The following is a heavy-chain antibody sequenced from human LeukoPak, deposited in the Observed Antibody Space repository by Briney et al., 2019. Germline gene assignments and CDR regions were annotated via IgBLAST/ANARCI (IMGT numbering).Heavy chain of an antibody. CDR2: IIPIFGTA. D-gene: IGHD6-13*01. J-gene: IGHJ4*02. V-gene: IGHV1-69*01. Sequence: SVKVSCKASGGTFSSYAISWVRQAPGQGLEWMGGIIPIFGTANYAQKFQGRVTITADESTSTAYMELSSLRSDDTAVYYCARRVDDSSSWYYSFDYWGQGTLVTVSS. CDR1: GGTFSSYA. CDR3: ARRVDDSSSWYYSFDY.